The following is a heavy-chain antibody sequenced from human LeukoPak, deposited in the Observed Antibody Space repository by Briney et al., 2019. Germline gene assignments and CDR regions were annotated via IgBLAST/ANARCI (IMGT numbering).Heavy chain of an antibody. D-gene: IGHD6-13*01. CDR3: ARGVYIAAAQYAY. V-gene: IGHV4-59*01. Sequence: SETLSLTCTVSGGSISSYYWSWIRRPPGKGLEWIGYIYYNGTTNYNPSLKSRVTISVDTSENQFSLKLSSVTAADTAVYYCARGVYIAAAQYAYWGQGTLVTVSS. J-gene: IGHJ4*02. CDR1: GGSISSYY. CDR2: IYYNGTT.